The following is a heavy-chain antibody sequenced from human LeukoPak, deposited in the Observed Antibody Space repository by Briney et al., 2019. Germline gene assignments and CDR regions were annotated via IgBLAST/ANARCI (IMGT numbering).Heavy chain of an antibody. V-gene: IGHV3-7*04. CDR2: IKQDGSEK. CDR3: VGGYGWLPDY. J-gene: IGHJ4*02. D-gene: IGHD6-19*01. CDR1: GITLSELW. Sequence: GGSLRLSCAGYGITLSELWMNWVRQVPGKGLEWVANIKQDGSEKKYVDSVKGRFIISRDNAKNSVYLQMNSLRVDDTAVYYCVGGYGWLPDYWGQGALVTVSS.